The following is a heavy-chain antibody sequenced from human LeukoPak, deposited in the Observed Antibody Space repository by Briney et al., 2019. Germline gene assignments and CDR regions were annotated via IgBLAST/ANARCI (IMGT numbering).Heavy chain of an antibody. CDR1: GFSFSDNF. D-gene: IGHD2/OR15-2a*01. Sequence: GGSLRLSCTASGFSFSDNFMGWLRQAPGKGLEWVSYINSGGDTIHYSGAVKGRFSISRDNSKRLLYLHMSRLRIDDTALYCARGGSRWTFNHWGQGTLVSVSS. CDR3: RGGSRWTFNH. J-gene: IGHJ4*02. CDR2: INSGGDTI. V-gene: IGHV3-11*01.